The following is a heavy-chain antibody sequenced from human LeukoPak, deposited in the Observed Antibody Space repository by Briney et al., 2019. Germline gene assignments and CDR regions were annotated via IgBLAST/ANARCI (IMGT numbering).Heavy chain of an antibody. D-gene: IGHD4-17*01. Sequence: GGSLRLSCAASGFTFSSFAMSWVRQAPGKGLEWVSAISGSGGTTYYADSVKGRFTISRDNSRNTLYLQMNSLRAEDTAVYYCAKVQIVDSNTVIIGPYLDYWGQGTLVTVSS. CDR3: AKVQIVDSNTVIIGPYLDY. V-gene: IGHV3-23*01. CDR2: ISGSGGTT. J-gene: IGHJ4*02. CDR1: GFTFSSFA.